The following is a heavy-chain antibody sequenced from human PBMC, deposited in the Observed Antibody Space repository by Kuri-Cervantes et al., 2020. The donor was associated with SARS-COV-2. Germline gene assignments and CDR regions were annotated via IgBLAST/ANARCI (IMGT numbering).Heavy chain of an antibody. CDR2: IGTAGDT. Sequence: GESLKISCAASGFSFRGYGMHWVRQAPGKGLEWVSAIGTAGDTYYPGSVKGRFTISRENAKNSLYLQMNSLRAGDTAVYYCARGDVQSGVDAFDIWGQGTMVTVSS. D-gene: IGHD1-1*01. CDR1: GFSFRGYG. J-gene: IGHJ3*02. V-gene: IGHV3-13*04. CDR3: ARGDVQSGVDAFDI.